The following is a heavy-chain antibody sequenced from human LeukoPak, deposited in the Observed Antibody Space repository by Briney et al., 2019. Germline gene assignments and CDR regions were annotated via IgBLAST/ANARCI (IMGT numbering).Heavy chain of an antibody. CDR2: IIPIFGTA. V-gene: IGHV1-69*13. CDR1: GGTFSSYA. CDR3: ARGDIVVAALDY. Sequence: GASVKVSCKASGGTFSSYAISWVRQAPGQGLEWMGGIIPIFGTANYAQKFQGRVTITADESTSTAYVELSSLRSEDTAVYYCARGDIVVAALDYWGQGTLVTVSS. D-gene: IGHD2-2*01. J-gene: IGHJ4*02.